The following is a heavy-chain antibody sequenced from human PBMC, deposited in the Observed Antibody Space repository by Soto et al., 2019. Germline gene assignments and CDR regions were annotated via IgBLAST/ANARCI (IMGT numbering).Heavy chain of an antibody. Sequence: PSVKVSCKASGYTFTSYGISWVRQAPGQGLEWMGWISAYNGNTNYAQKLQERVTITRDMSTGTAYMELSSLRLEDTAVYYCAAVQGGGATFHFWGQGSLVTVSS. J-gene: IGHJ4*02. V-gene: IGHV1-18*01. CDR3: AAVQGGGATFHF. CDR2: ISAYNGNT. D-gene: IGHD1-26*01. CDR1: GYTFTSYG.